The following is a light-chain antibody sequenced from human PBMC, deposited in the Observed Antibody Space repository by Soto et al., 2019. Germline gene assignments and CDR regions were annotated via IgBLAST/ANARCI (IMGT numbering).Light chain of an antibody. CDR3: QQRSNWPPVT. J-gene: IGKJ4*02. CDR1: QSVSSY. Sequence: EIVLTQSPATLSLSPGERATLSCRASQSVSSYLAWYQQKPGQAPRLLIYDASNRATDIPARLSGSGSGTDFSLTISSLEPEEVAIYYCQQRSNWPPVTFGGGPKVEIK. CDR2: DAS. V-gene: IGKV3-11*01.